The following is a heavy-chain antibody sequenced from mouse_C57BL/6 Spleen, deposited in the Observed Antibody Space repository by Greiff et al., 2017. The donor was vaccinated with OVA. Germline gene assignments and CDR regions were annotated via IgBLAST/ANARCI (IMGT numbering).Heavy chain of an antibody. CDR2: ISSGSSTI. CDR1: GFTFSDYG. V-gene: IGHV5-17*01. Sequence: EVQGVESGGGLVKPGGSLKLSCAASGFTFSDYGMHWVRQAPEKGLEWVAYISSGSSTIYYADTVKGRFTISRDNAKNTLFLQMTSLRSEDTAMYYCARLGSWYFDVWGTGTTVTVSS. J-gene: IGHJ1*03. D-gene: IGHD4-1*01. CDR3: ARLGSWYFDV.